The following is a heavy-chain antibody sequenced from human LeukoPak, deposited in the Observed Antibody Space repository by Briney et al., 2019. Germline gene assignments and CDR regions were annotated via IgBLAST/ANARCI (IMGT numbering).Heavy chain of an antibody. V-gene: IGHV3-74*01. CDR3: ASSIVGPIKPFDY. CDR1: GFAFFRYW. Sequence: GGSLRLSCATSGFAFFRYWMHWVRQAPGKGLVWVSRIHTDGTSTDYADSVRGRFTISRDNAKKTLYLQMNSLRAEDTAVYYCASSIVGPIKPFDYWGQGALVTVSS. CDR2: IHTDGTST. J-gene: IGHJ4*02. D-gene: IGHD1-26*01.